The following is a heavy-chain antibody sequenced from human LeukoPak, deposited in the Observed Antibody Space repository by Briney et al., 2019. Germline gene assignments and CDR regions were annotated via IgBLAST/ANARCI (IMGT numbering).Heavy chain of an antibody. V-gene: IGHV3-30-3*01. Sequence: TGRSPILSCAASGFTFSYYAMNWVLQAPGKGLEWVAVISYDGSNKYNADSVKGRFTISRDNSKNTLYLQMNSLRVEDTAVYYCARLGYFDWGVAEKGTGRGAFWGQGPLVTVSS. CDR3: ARLGYFDWGVAEKGTGRGAF. D-gene: IGHD3-9*01. CDR1: GFTFSYYA. J-gene: IGHJ4*02. CDR2: ISYDGSNK.